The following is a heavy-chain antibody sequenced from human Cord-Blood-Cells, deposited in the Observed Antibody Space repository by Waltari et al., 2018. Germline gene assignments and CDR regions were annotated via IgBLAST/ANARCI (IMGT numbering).Heavy chain of an antibody. CDR2: ISSSSSTI. CDR1: GFTFSSYS. Sequence: EVQLVESGGGLVQPGGSLRLSCAASGFTFSSYSMNWVRQAPGKGLEWVSYISSSSSTIYYADSVKGRFTISRDNAKNSLYLQVNSLRDEDTAVYYCARGGLVVPAAIDYWGQGTLVTVSS. CDR3: ARGGLVVPAAIDY. D-gene: IGHD2-2*01. V-gene: IGHV3-48*02. J-gene: IGHJ4*02.